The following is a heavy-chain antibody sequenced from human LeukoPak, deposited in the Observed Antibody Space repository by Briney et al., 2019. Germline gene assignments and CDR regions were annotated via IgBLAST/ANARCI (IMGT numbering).Heavy chain of an antibody. V-gene: IGHV4-59*08. CDR1: GGSPSSYY. D-gene: IGHD4-17*01. CDR3: ASLTTVTQGYFDS. J-gene: IGHJ4*02. CDR2: IYYSGSI. Sequence: ETLSLTCTVPGGSPSSYYWSWIRPPPGKGLEWIGYIYYSGSINYNPSLRSRLTISVDASKNQISLKLSSVNATDTAVYYCASLTTVTQGYFDSWGQGTLVTVSS.